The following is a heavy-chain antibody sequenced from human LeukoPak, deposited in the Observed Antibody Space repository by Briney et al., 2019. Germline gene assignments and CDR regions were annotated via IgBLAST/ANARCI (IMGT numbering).Heavy chain of an antibody. CDR3: ARWYVRGDPFGFDY. Sequence: GESLKISCKGSGYSFNSYWIGWVRQTPGKGLEWIGIAYPDDSKTRYSPSFQGQVTISVDKSITTAYLQWSSLKASDTAIYYCARWYVRGDPFGFDYWGQGTLVTVSS. CDR2: AYPDDSKT. CDR1: GYSFNSYW. J-gene: IGHJ4*02. D-gene: IGHD3-10*01. V-gene: IGHV5-51*01.